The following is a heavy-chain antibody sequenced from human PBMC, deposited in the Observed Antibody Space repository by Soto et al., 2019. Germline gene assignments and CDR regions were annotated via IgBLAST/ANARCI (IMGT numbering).Heavy chain of an antibody. CDR2: ISSNGGST. J-gene: IGHJ4*02. D-gene: IGHD6-13*01. CDR1: GFTFSSYA. V-gene: IGHV3-64D*08. Sequence: GGSLRLSCSASGFTFSSYAMHWVRQAPGKGLEYVSAISSNGGSTYYADSVKGRFTISRDNSKNTLYLQMSSLRAEDTAVYYCVKGYLGGYSSSWCVGSYWGQGTLVTVSS. CDR3: VKGYLGGYSSSWCVGSY.